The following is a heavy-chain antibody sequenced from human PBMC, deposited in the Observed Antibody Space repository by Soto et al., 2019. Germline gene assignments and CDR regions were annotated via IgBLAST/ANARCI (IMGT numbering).Heavy chain of an antibody. CDR2: IYYSGST. CDR3: AKDRDHNSGYPIFDY. CDR1: GGSISSYY. J-gene: IGHJ4*02. Sequence: PSETLSLTCTVSGGSISSYYWSWIRQPPGKGLEWIGYIYYSGSTNYNPSLKSRVTISRDSSRNTLYLQMTSLRREDTALYYCAKDRDHNSGYPIFDYWGQGTPVTVSS. V-gene: IGHV4-59*12. D-gene: IGHD3-22*01.